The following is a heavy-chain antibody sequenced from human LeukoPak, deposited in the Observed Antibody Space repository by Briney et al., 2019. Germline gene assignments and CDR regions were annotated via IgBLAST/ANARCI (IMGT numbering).Heavy chain of an antibody. Sequence: SVKVSCKASGGTFSSYAISWVRQAPGQGLEWMGGIIPIFGTANYAQKFQGRVTITADESTSTAYMELRSLRSDDTAVYYCARTSVTMVRGVILTSSSRPNDYWGQGTLVTVSS. V-gene: IGHV1-69*13. J-gene: IGHJ4*02. CDR2: IIPIFGTA. D-gene: IGHD3-10*01. CDR1: GGTFSSYA. CDR3: ARTSVTMVRGVILTSSSRPNDY.